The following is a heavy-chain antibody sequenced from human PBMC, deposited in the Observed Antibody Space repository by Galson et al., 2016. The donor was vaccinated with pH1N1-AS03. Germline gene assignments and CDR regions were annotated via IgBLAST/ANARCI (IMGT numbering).Heavy chain of an antibody. Sequence: TLSLTCSVSGDSLDTFSWTWIRQPPGKGLEWIGFTFYGGSTHYNPSLKSRITISVDTSKNLFSLQLKSVTAADTAVYYCASRSSVLYSYGSDVWGQGTTVIVSS. CDR1: GDSLDTFS. D-gene: IGHD3-10*01. J-gene: IGHJ6*02. CDR2: TFYGGST. V-gene: IGHV4-59*01. CDR3: ASRSSVLYSYGSDV.